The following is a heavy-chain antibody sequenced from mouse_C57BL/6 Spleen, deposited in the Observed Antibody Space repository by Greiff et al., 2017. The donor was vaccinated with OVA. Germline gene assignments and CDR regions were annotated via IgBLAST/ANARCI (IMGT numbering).Heavy chain of an antibody. CDR3: ARRGDGNYVGFAY. Sequence: QVQLQQPGAELVMPGASVKLSCKASGYTFTSYWMNWVKQRPGQGLEWIGEIDPSDSNTNYNQKFKGKSTLTVDKSSSTAYMQLSSLTSEDSAVYYCARRGDGNYVGFAYWGQGTLVTVSA. V-gene: IGHV1-69*01. D-gene: IGHD2-1*01. J-gene: IGHJ3*01. CDR2: IDPSDSNT. CDR1: GYTFTSYW.